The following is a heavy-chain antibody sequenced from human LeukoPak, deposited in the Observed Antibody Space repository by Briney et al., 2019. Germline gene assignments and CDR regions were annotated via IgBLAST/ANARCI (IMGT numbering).Heavy chain of an antibody. J-gene: IGHJ4*02. CDR2: IYSSGST. V-gene: IGHV4-39*01. CDR3: ARSRVVSTLHYFDY. Sequence: PSETLSLTCTVSGGSIGSSSYYWGWLRQPPGKGLEWIGSIYSSGSTYYNPSLKRRVTISVDTSKNQFSLKVSSVTAADTAVYYCARSRVVSTLHYFDYWGQGIVVTVSS. D-gene: IGHD3-22*01. CDR1: GGSIGSSSYY.